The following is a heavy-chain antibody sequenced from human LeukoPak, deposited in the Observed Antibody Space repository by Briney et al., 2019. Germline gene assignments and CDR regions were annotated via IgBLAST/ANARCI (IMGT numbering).Heavy chain of an antibody. CDR2: IIPILGIA. D-gene: IGHD2-2*01. CDR3: ARDRIVVVPAAIWSQGPDV. CDR1: GGTFISYA. V-gene: IGHV1-69*04. Sequence: GASVKVSCKASGGTFISYAISWVRQAPGQGLEWMGRIIPILGIANHAQKFQGRVTITADKSTSAAYMELSSLRSEDTAVYYCARDRIVVVPAAIWSQGPDVWGQGTTVTVSS. J-gene: IGHJ6*02.